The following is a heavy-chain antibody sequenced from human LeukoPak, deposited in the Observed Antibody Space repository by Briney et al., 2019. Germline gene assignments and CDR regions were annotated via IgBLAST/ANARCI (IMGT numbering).Heavy chain of an antibody. CDR2: IIPIFGTA. CDR1: GGTFSSYA. Sequence: GASVKVSCKASGGTFSSYAISWVRQAPGQGLEWMGGIIPIFGTANYAQKFQGRVTITADESTSTAYMELSSLRSEDTAVYYCARDLIGGAEPFPNWNEVRLDYWGQGTLVTVSS. CDR3: ARDLIGGAEPFPNWNEVRLDY. V-gene: IGHV1-69*01. J-gene: IGHJ4*02. D-gene: IGHD1-20*01.